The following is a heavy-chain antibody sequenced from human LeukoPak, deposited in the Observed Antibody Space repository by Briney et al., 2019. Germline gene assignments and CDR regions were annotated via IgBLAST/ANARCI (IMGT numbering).Heavy chain of an antibody. Sequence: GGSLRLSCAASGFTFSSYGMHWVRQAPGKGLELVAFIRYDGSNKYYADSVKGRFTISRGNSKNTLYLQMNSLRAEDTAVYYCAKDKVVVPAAITLDYWGQGTLVTVSS. CDR1: GFTFSSYG. V-gene: IGHV3-30*02. CDR2: IRYDGSNK. J-gene: IGHJ4*02. CDR3: AKDKVVVPAAITLDY. D-gene: IGHD2-2*01.